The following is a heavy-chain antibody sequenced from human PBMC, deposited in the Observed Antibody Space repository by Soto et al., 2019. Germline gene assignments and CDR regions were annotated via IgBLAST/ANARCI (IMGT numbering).Heavy chain of an antibody. CDR2: INHRGSL. D-gene: IGHD1-1*01. CDR3: ARELPQRQGRNMDV. Sequence: QVQLQESGPGLVKPSQTLSLTCTVTGGSMTSGDQYWTWIRHRPGGGLEGFGYINHRGSLYYNPSLKSRVSMSVDTSKIPFSLNLSSVTAADTAVYYCARELPQRQGRNMDVWGQGTTVTVSS. CDR1: GGSMTSGDQY. J-gene: IGHJ6*02. V-gene: IGHV4-31*03.